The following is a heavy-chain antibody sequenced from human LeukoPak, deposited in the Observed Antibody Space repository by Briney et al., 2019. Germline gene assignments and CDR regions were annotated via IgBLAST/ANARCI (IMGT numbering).Heavy chain of an antibody. CDR1: GFTFSSYS. V-gene: IGHV3-48*04. CDR2: ISSSGSTI. D-gene: IGHD6-13*01. Sequence: GGSLRLSCKASGFTFSSYSMNWVRQAPGKGMEWVSYISSSGSTIYYADSVKGRFTISRDNAKNSLYLQMNSLRAEDTAVYYCARDKLSIAAAGPFDYWGQGTLVTVSS. CDR3: ARDKLSIAAAGPFDY. J-gene: IGHJ4*02.